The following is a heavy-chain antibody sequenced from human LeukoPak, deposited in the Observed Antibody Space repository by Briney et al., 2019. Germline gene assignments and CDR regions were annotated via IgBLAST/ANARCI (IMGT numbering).Heavy chain of an antibody. CDR2: INSNIGTT. D-gene: IGHD3-22*01. V-gene: IGHV1-2*02. Sequence: ASVKVSCEASGYTFTDHTIHWVRQAPGQGLKWMGWINSNIGTTNYAKRFQGRLTVTRDTSINTAFMELSSLNPDDTAVFYCARRYDSRGPVTFDFWGQGTLVTVSS. J-gene: IGHJ3*01. CDR3: ARRYDSRGPVTFDF. CDR1: GYTFTDHT.